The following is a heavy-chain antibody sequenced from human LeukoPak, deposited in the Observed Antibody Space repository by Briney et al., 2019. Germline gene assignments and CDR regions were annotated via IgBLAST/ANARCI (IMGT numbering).Heavy chain of an antibody. J-gene: IGHJ4*02. Sequence: SETLSLTCTVSGGSVSSGSYYWSWIRQPPGKGLEWIGYIYYSGSTNYNPSLKSRVTISVDTSKNQFSLKLSSVTAADTAVYYRARDSPHGGYVTYWGQGTLVTVSS. CDR1: GGSVSSGSYY. D-gene: IGHD5-12*01. CDR2: IYYSGST. CDR3: ARDSPHGGYVTY. V-gene: IGHV4-61*01.